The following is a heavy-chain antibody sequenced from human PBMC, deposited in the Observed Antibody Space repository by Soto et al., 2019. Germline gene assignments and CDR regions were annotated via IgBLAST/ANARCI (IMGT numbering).Heavy chain of an antibody. Sequence: PSETLSLTCTVSGGSISSYYWSWIRQPPGKGLEWIGYIYYSGSTNYNPSLKSRVTISVDTSKNQFSLKLSSVTAEDTAVYYCARDSNAFDIWGQGTMVTVSS. CDR2: IYYSGST. J-gene: IGHJ3*02. CDR1: GGSISSYY. V-gene: IGHV4-59*01. CDR3: ARDSNAFDI.